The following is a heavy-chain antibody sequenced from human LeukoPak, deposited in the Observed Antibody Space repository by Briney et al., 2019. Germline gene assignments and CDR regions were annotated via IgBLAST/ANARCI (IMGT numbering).Heavy chain of an antibody. Sequence: GGSLRLSCAASGFTFSSYAMSWVHQAPGKGLEWVSAISGSGGSTYYADSVKGRFTISRDNSKNTLYLQMNSLRAEDTAVYYCAKDRPTVTTSGGLYNWFDPWGQGTLVTVSS. D-gene: IGHD4-17*01. CDR2: ISGSGGST. V-gene: IGHV3-23*01. J-gene: IGHJ5*02. CDR3: AKDRPTVTTSGGLYNWFDP. CDR1: GFTFSSYA.